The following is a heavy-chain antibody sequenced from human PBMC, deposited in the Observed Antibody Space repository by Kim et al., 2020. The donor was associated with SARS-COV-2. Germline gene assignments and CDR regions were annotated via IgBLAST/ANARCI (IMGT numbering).Heavy chain of an antibody. CDR3: ARGGPGYSSSWYHSPDY. V-gene: IGHV4-34*01. CDR1: GGSFSGYY. J-gene: IGHJ4*02. D-gene: IGHD6-13*01. CDR2: INHSGST. Sequence: SETLSLTCAVYGGSFSGYYWSWIRQPPGKGLEWIGEINHSGSTNYNPSLKSRVTISVDTSKNQFSLKLSSVTAADTAVYYCARGGPGYSSSWYHSPDYWGQGTLVTVSS.